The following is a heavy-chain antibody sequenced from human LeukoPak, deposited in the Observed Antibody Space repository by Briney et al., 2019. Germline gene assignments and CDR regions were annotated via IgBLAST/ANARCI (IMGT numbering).Heavy chain of an antibody. Sequence: PGGPLRLSCTASGFTFSSYAMSWVRQAPGKGLECVSTISGSGGSTYYTDSVEGRFTISRDNSKNALFLQMNSLRAEDSAVYYCAKGSASWSRSPLHYWGQGTLVTVSS. D-gene: IGHD6-6*01. J-gene: IGHJ4*02. CDR1: GFTFSSYA. CDR3: AKGSASWSRSPLHY. V-gene: IGHV3-23*01. CDR2: ISGSGGST.